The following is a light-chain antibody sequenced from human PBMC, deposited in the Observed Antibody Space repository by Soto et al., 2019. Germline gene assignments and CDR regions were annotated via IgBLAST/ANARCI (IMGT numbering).Light chain of an antibody. J-gene: IGKJ2*01. CDR2: AAS. CDR3: QQSYSTPQT. V-gene: IGKV1-39*01. CDR1: QSISNS. Sequence: DIQMTQSPSSLSASVGDRVTITCRASQSISNSLNWYQQKPGKAPKLLIYAASSLQSGVPSRFSGSGSGTDFTLTISSLQPQDFATYYCQQSYSTPQTFGQGTKLEIK.